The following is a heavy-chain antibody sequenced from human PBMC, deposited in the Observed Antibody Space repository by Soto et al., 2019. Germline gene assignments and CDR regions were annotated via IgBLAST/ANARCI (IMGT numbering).Heavy chain of an antibody. CDR3: AKSYYDTPGFAVDP. D-gene: IGHD3-10*01. CDR1: GDSLSNGC. J-gene: IGHJ5*02. Sequence: SAPLSLTRTVHGDSLSNGCSCWIGLLLGKGMEWIGFMYFGGSFNYNPSLTSRVTISVETSKNQFSMKMTSMTAADTAVYYCAKSYYDTPGFAVDPWGQGTLVTVSS. CDR2: MYFGGSF. V-gene: IGHV4-59*08.